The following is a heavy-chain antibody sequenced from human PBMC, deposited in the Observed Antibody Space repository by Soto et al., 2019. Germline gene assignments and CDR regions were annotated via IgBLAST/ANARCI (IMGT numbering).Heavy chain of an antibody. CDR3: ARCHYSGSARTYGMDV. J-gene: IGHJ6*02. D-gene: IGHD3-10*01. Sequence: GGSLRLSCAASGFIFRSYGMYWIRQAPGKGLEWVAVIWYDGSNKYYADSVKGRFTISRDNSKNTLYLQMNSLRGEDTAVYHCARCHYSGSARTYGMDVWGQGTTVTVSS. V-gene: IGHV3-33*08. CDR2: IWYDGSNK. CDR1: GFIFRSYG.